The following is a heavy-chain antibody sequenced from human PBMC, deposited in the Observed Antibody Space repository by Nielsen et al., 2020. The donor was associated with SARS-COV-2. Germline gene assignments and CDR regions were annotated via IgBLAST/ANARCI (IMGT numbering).Heavy chain of an antibody. CDR2: IYYSGST. D-gene: IGHD4-17*01. J-gene: IGHJ4*02. CDR1: GGSISSGGYY. Sequence: SETLSLTCTVSGGSISSGGYYWSWIRQHPGKGLEWIGYIYYSGSTYYNPSLKSRVTISVDTSKNQFSLKLSSVTAADTAVYYCARADFADYGDYSNFDYWGQGTLVTVSS. V-gene: IGHV4-31*03. CDR3: ARADFADYGDYSNFDY.